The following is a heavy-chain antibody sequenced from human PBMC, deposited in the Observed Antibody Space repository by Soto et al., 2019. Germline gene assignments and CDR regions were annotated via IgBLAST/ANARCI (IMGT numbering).Heavy chain of an antibody. J-gene: IGHJ5*02. CDR2: ITRTGDTI. CDR3: TRVTSFSTPPPWGWFDP. D-gene: IGHD2-2*01. V-gene: IGHV3-48*03. CDR1: GFTFSNYE. Sequence: EVQLVESGGGLVQPGGSLRLSCTASGFTFSNYEMNWVRQAPGKGLEWVAYITRTGDTIYYADSVKGRFTISRDNTKNSLFLQVNSLRAEDTAVYYCTRVTSFSTPPPWGWFDPWGQGTLVTVSS.